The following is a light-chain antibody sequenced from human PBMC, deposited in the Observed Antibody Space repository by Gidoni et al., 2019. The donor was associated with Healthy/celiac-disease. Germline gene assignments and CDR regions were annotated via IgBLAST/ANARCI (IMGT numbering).Light chain of an antibody. CDR1: QSISSY. Sequence: DIQMTHSPSSLSPSVGDRVTITCRASQSISSYLNWYQQKPGKAPKLLIYAASSLQSGVPSRFSGSGSGTDFTLTISSLQPEDFATYYCQQSYSTPLTFGPGTKVDIK. V-gene: IGKV1-39*01. CDR2: AAS. CDR3: QQSYSTPLT. J-gene: IGKJ3*01.